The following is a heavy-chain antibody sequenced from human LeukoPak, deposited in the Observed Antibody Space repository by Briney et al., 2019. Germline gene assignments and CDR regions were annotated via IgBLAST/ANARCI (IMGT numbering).Heavy chain of an antibody. D-gene: IGHD6-19*01. J-gene: IGHJ4*02. CDR1: GFTFSSYV. V-gene: IGHV3-23*01. Sequence: GGSLRLSCAASGFTFSSYVMSWVRQAPGKGLEWVSGISGSGGSTYYADSVKGRFTISRDNSKNTLYLQMNSLRAEDTAVYYCAKHRGWYYFDYWGQGTLVTVSS. CDR2: ISGSGGST. CDR3: AKHRGWYYFDY.